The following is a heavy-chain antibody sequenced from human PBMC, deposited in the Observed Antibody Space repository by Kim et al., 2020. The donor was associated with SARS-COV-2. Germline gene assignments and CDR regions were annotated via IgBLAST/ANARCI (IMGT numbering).Heavy chain of an antibody. J-gene: IGHJ4*02. D-gene: IGHD3-22*01. V-gene: IGHV4-31*02. Sequence: SLKSRVTISVDTSKNQFSLKLSSVTAADTAVYYCARDHYDSSGYPGAFDYWGQGTLVTVSS. CDR3: ARDHYDSSGYPGAFDY.